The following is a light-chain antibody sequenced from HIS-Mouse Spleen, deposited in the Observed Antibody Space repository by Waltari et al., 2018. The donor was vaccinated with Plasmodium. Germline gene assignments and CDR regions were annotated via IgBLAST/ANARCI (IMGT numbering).Light chain of an antibody. CDR1: RSDVGGYKY. V-gene: IGLV2-14*03. CDR3: SSYTSSSTLNYV. CDR2: DVS. J-gene: IGLJ1*01. Sequence: QSALTQPASVSGSPGQSITISCTGTRSDVGGYKYVSRSQQHPGKAPKLMIYDVSNRPSGVSNRFSGSKSGNTASLTISGLQAEDEADYYCSSYTSSSTLNYVFGTGTKVTVL.